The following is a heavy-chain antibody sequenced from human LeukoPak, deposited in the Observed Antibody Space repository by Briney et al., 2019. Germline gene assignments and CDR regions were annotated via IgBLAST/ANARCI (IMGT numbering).Heavy chain of an antibody. J-gene: IGHJ4*02. CDR1: GFTFSSYA. CDR3: VKGGGNVRRYFEY. Sequence: TGGSLRLSCAASGFTFSSYAMTWVRQAPGKGLEWVSSISVNGGTTYYAGSVKGRFTNSRDSSKNTLYLQMNSLRAEDTAVYYCVKGGGNVRRYFEYWGQGTLVTVSS. D-gene: IGHD4-23*01. V-gene: IGHV3-23*01. CDR2: ISVNGGTT.